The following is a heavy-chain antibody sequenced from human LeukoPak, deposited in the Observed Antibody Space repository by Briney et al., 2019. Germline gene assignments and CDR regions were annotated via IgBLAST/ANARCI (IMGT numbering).Heavy chain of an antibody. D-gene: IGHD3-3*01. CDR3: VASRWSGALDF. CDR1: GFTFSSFA. V-gene: IGHV3-23*01. J-gene: IGHJ4*02. Sequence: GSLRLSCSASGFTFSSFAMGWVRQAPGKGLEWVSAIRGSGSGTYYADSVKGRFTISRDNARNTIHLEMNRLKVEDTAIYYCVASRWSGALDFWGQGSLVTVSS. CDR2: IRGSGSGT.